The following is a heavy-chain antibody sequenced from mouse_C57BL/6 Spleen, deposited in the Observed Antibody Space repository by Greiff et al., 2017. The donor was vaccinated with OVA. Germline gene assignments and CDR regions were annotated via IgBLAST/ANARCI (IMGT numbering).Heavy chain of an antibody. CDR2: ISSDSSTI. CDR3: AMTFYDYGSSSYYYSMDY. D-gene: IGHD1-1*01. V-gene: IGHV5-17*01. CDR1: GFTFSDYG. J-gene: IGHJ4*01. Sequence: EVKLMESGGGLVKPGGSLKLSCAASGFTFSDYGMHWVRQAPEKGLEWVAYISSDSSTIYYAYTVKGRFTISRDNAKNTLFLQMTRLRSENTAMYYCAMTFYDYGSSSYYYSMDYWGQGTSVTVSS.